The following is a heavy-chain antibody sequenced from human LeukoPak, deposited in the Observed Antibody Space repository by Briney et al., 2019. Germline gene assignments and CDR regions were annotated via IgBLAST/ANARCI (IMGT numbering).Heavy chain of an antibody. J-gene: IGHJ3*02. D-gene: IGHD6-13*01. CDR2: ISAYNGNT. CDR3: ATQRVAAEYDAFDI. V-gene: IGHV1-18*01. Sequence: ASVKVSCKASGYTFTSYGISWVRQAPGQGLEWMGWISAYNGNTNYAQKLQGRVTMTTDTSTSTAYMELRSLRSDDTAVYYCATQRVAAEYDAFDIWGQGTMVTVSS. CDR1: GYTFTSYG.